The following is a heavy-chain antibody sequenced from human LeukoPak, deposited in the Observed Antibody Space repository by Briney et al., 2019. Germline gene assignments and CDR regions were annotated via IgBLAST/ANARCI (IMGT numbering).Heavy chain of an antibody. D-gene: IGHD3-22*01. V-gene: IGHV4-34*01. CDR3: ARSSGYYTVTFQH. J-gene: IGHJ1*01. CDR1: GGSFSGYY. CDR2: INHSGST. Sequence: PSETLSLTCAVYGGSFSGYYWSWIRQPPGKGLEWIGEINHSGSTNYNPSLKSRVTISVDTSKNQFSLKLSSVTAADTAVYYCARSSGYYTVTFQHGGQGTLVTVSS.